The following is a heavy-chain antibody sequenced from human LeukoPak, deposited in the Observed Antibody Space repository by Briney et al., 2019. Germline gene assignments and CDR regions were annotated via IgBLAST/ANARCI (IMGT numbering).Heavy chain of an antibody. CDR2: IWYDGSNK. D-gene: IGHD1-20*01. J-gene: IGHJ2*01. CDR3: ARGVFAGDLLTGYWYFDL. Sequence: GRSLRLSCAASGFTLSSYGFHWVRQAPGKGLEWVALIWYDGSNKNYVDSVRGRFTISRDNSKNTVYLQMNSLRAEDTAVYYCARGVFAGDLLTGYWYFDLWGRGTLVTVSS. CDR1: GFTLSSYG. V-gene: IGHV3-33*01.